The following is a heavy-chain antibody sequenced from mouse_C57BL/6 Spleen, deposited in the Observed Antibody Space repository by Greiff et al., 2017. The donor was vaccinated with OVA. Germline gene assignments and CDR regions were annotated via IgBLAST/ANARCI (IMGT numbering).Heavy chain of an antibody. J-gene: IGHJ2*01. V-gene: IGHV2-9-1*01. CDR1: GFSLTSYA. D-gene: IGHD2-14*01. Sequence: VTLVESGPGLVAPSQSLSITCTVSGFSLTSYAISWVRQPPGKGLEWLGVIWTGGGTNYNSALYSRLSISKDNSKSQVFLKMNSLQTEDTAGYYCARNDGVRNFDYWGQGTTLTVSS. CDR3: ARNDGVRNFDY. CDR2: IWTGGGT.